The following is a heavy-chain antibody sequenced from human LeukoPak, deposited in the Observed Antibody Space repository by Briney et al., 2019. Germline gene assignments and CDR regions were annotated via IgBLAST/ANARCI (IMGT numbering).Heavy chain of an antibody. CDR1: GFTFSSYA. CDR3: AKDYSSAWSGKAFDI. J-gene: IGHJ3*02. D-gene: IGHD6-19*01. Sequence: GGSLRLSCAASGFTFSSYAMSWVRQAPGKGLEWVSAISGSGGSTYYADSVKGRFTISRDNSKDTLYLQMISLRAEDTAVYYCAKDYSSAWSGKAFDIWGQGTMVTVSA. CDR2: ISGSGGST. V-gene: IGHV3-23*01.